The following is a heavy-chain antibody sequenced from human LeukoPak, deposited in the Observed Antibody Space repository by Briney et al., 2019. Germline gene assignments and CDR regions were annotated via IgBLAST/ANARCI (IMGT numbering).Heavy chain of an antibody. J-gene: IGHJ4*02. CDR1: GFTLSTYS. V-gene: IGHV3-48*01. CDR3: AKSYVWDFYGSGSYYHYYFDY. CDR2: FGYRNSPI. D-gene: IGHD3-10*01. Sequence: GGSLRLSCIASGFTLSTYSMNWVRQAPGKGLEWVSYFGYRNSPIHYADSVKGRFTISRDNSKNTLYLQMNSLRAEDTAVYYCAKSYVWDFYGSGSYYHYYFDYWGQGTLVTVSS.